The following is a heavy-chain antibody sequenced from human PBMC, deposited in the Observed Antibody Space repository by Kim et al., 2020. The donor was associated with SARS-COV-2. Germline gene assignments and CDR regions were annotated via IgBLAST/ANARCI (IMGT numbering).Heavy chain of an antibody. CDR1: GYTFTSYA. V-gene: IGHV7-4-1*02. Sequence: ASVKVSCKASGYTFTSYAMNWVRQAPGQGLEWMGWINTNTGNPTYAQGFTGRFVFSLDTSVSTAYLQISSLKAEDTAVYYCARGSGGDLYYYYGMDVWGQGTTVTVSS. CDR3: ARGSGGDLYYYYGMDV. CDR2: INTNTGNP. D-gene: IGHD2-15*01. J-gene: IGHJ6*02.